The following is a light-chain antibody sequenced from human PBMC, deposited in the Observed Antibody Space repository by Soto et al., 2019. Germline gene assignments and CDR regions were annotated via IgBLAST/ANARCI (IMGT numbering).Light chain of an antibody. CDR2: GNS. CDR3: QSYDSSLSAQDV. V-gene: IGLV1-40*01. CDR1: SSNIGATYD. J-gene: IGLJ1*01. Sequence: QSVLTQPPSVSVAPGQRVTISFTGSSSNIGATYDVQWYQQLPGTAPKLLIYGNSNRPSGVPDRFSGSKSGTSASLAITGLQAEDEADYYCQSYDSSLSAQDVFGTGTKLTVL.